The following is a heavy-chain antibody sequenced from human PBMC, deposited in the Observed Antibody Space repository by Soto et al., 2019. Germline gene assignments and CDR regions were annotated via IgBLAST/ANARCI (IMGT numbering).Heavy chain of an antibody. Sequence: QVQLVESGGGVVQPGGSSKLACSASGFTVATTGMHWVRQAPGKGLEWVAMISHDGTSRPYRDSVRGRFTISRDDAKNPLYLEITSLTPEDPALYFCAKDWGSSGWFNWFNPWGQGVLVTVSS. J-gene: IGHJ5*02. CDR2: ISHDGTSR. D-gene: IGHD6-19*01. V-gene: IGHV3-30*18. CDR1: GFTVATTG. CDR3: AKDWGSSGWFNWFNP.